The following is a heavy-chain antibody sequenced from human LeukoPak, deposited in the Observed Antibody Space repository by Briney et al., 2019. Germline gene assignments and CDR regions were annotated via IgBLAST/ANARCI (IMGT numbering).Heavy chain of an antibody. V-gene: IGHV1-18*01. J-gene: IGHJ4*02. CDR1: GYTFTSYC. CDR3: VRKFQGPPLDY. CDR2: ISPYNGNT. Sequence: SVKVACKASGYTFTSYCITWVRQAPGQGLEWMGWISPYNGNTNYAQKFQGRVTITTDTSTSAAYMQLRSLSSDDTAMYFCVRKFQGPPLDYWGQGTLVSVSS.